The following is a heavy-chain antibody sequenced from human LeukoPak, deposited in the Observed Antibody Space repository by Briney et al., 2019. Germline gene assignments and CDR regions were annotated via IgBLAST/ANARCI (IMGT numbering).Heavy chain of an antibody. CDR3: AKDHSSGYFLLDY. CDR1: GFTFSSYG. V-gene: IGHV3-30*18. Sequence: GGSLRLSCAASGFTFSSYGMHWVRQAPGKGLEWVAVISYDGSNKYYADSVKGRFTISRDNSKNTLYLQMNSLRAEDTAVYYCAKDHSSGYFLLDYWGQGTLVTVSS. D-gene: IGHD3-22*01. CDR2: ISYDGSNK. J-gene: IGHJ4*02.